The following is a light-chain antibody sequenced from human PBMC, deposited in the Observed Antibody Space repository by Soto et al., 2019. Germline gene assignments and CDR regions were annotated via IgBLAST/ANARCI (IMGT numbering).Light chain of an antibody. Sequence: AIQMTQSPSSLSVSVGDRVTITCRASQGIRSELGWYQQKPGRAPNLLIYTASTLQSGVPSRFSGSGSGTDFTLTISSLQPEDFATYYCIQDYNYPLTFGGGTRVEIK. CDR1: QGIRSE. CDR3: IQDYNYPLT. CDR2: TAS. V-gene: IGKV1-6*01. J-gene: IGKJ4*01.